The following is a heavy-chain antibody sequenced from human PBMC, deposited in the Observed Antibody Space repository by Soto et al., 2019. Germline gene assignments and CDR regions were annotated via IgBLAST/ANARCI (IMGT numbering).Heavy chain of an antibody. CDR3: ARDWKYYYGSGIPYGMDV. V-gene: IGHV1-69*13. J-gene: IGHJ6*02. CDR2: IIPILGTA. CDR1: GGTFSSYA. D-gene: IGHD3-10*01. Sequence: SVKVSCKASGGTFSSYAISWVRQAPGQGLEWMGGIIPILGTANYAQKFQGRVTITADESTSTAYMELSSLRSEDTAVYYCARDWKYYYGSGIPYGMDVWGQGTTVTVSS.